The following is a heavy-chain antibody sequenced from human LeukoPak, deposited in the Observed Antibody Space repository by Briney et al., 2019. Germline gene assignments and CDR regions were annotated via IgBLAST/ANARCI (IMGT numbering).Heavy chain of an antibody. CDR3: ASQIAVAGTGCFDP. V-gene: IGHV4-59*08. CDR2: IYYSGST. D-gene: IGHD6-19*01. Sequence: SETLSLTCTVSGGSISSYYWSWIRQPPGKGLEWIGYIYYSGSTNYNPSLKSRVTISVDTSKNQFSLKLSSATAADTAVYYCASQIAVAGTGCFDPWGQGTLVTVSS. CDR1: GGSISSYY. J-gene: IGHJ5*02.